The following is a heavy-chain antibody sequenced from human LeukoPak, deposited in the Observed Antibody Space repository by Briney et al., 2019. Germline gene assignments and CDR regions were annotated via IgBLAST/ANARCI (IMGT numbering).Heavy chain of an antibody. D-gene: IGHD3-3*01. CDR2: IYYSGST. CDR1: GASISNYY. V-gene: IGHV4-59*01. CDR3: ARVASGYDVFDI. J-gene: IGHJ3*02. Sequence: SETLSLTCTVSGASISNYYWSWIRQPPGKGLEWIGYIYYSGSTNYNPSLKSRVTISVDTSKNQFSLKLSSVTAADTAVFYCARVASGYDVFDIWGQGTMVTVSS.